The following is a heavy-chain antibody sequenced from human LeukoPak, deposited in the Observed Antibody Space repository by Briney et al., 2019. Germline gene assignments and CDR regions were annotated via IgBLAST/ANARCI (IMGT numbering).Heavy chain of an antibody. Sequence: SETLSLTCTVSGVSISRHYWGWVRQPAGKGLEWIGRIWPSGSTNFNPSLKSRVTMSVDTSRNQFSLKLSPVPAADTAVYYCVRDFYGDGGAYYFDHWGQGTLVTVSS. CDR3: VRDFYGDGGAYYFDH. V-gene: IGHV4-4*07. J-gene: IGHJ4*02. D-gene: IGHD4-17*01. CDR1: GVSISRHY. CDR2: IWPSGST.